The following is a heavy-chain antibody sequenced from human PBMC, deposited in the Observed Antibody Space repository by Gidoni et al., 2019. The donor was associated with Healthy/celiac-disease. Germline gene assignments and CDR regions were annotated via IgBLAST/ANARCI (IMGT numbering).Heavy chain of an antibody. CDR2: IYYSGST. D-gene: IGHD1-26*01. J-gene: IGHJ5*02. CDR3: ARESGDPNWFDP. Sequence: QVQLQESGPGLVKPSETLSLTCTVSGGSISIYYWSWIRQPPGKGLEWIGYIYYSGSTNYNPSLKRRVTISVDKSKNQFSLKLSSVTAADTAVYYCARESGDPNWFDPWGQGTLVTVSS. CDR1: GGSISIYY. V-gene: IGHV4-59*01.